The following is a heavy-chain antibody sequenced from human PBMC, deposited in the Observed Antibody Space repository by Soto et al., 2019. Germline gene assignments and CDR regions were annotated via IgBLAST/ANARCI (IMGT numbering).Heavy chain of an antibody. CDR2: IYYSGST. CDR1: GDSISSRSYY. D-gene: IGHD3-9*01. Sequence: SETLYLTCTVTGDSISSRSYYWGWIRQPPGKGLEWIGSIYYSGSTYNNPSLRSRVSMSIDTSKDQFSLKLKSVTAADTALYFCARQRTSVLTQAYSDVWGPGSLVNVSS. V-gene: IGHV4-39*01. CDR3: ARQRTSVLTQAYSDV. J-gene: IGHJ4*02.